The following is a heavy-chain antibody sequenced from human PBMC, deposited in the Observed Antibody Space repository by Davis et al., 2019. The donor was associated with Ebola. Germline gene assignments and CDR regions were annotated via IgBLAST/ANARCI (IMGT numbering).Heavy chain of an antibody. Sequence: SETLSLTCTVSGGSISSSSYYWGWIRQPPGKGLEWIGEINHSGSTNYNPSLKSRITISVDTSKNQFSLKLSSVTAADTAVYYCAGYCSGGSCYGYYYGMDVWGQGTTVTVSS. CDR1: GGSISSSSYY. D-gene: IGHD2-15*01. CDR3: AGYCSGGSCYGYYYGMDV. V-gene: IGHV4-39*07. J-gene: IGHJ6*02. CDR2: INHSGST.